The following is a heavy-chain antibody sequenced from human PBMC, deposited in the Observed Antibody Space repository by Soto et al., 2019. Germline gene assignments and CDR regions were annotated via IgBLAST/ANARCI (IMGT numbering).Heavy chain of an antibody. CDR2: IYPSGST. D-gene: IGHD2-8*01. CDR3: ARGEIGNGYGMDV. CDR1: GGYISRYR. J-gene: IGHJ6*02. Sequence: SATLSLTYALSGGYISRYRWSWIRQPSGKGLEWIGRIYPSGSTNYSPSLKSRVTMSVDTSKNQLSLKLSSVTAADTAVYYCARGEIGNGYGMDVWGQGTTVTVSS. V-gene: IGHV4-4*07.